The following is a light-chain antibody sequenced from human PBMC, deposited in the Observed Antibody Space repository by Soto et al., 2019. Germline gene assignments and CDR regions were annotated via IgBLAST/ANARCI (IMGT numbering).Light chain of an antibody. CDR1: QGIRND. CDR2: KAS. J-gene: IGKJ1*01. V-gene: IGKV1-5*03. Sequence: DIQMTQSPSTLSGSVGDRVTITSRASQGIRNDLGWYQQKPGKAPKLLIYKASSLESGVPSRFSGSGSGTEFTLTISSLQPDDFATYYCQQYNSFSAFGQGTKVDIK. CDR3: QQYNSFSA.